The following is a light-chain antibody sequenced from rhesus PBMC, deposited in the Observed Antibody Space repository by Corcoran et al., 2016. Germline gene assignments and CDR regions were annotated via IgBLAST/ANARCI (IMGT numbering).Light chain of an antibody. CDR2: KAS. CDR1: ENVNNY. Sequence: DIQMTQSPSSLSASVGDRVTITCRASENVNNYLHWYQQKPGKAPKLLNYKASTLQSGVPSRFSGRGAWTAFTLTISSLQPEALATYYWPPSYSTPPAFGGVTKVQLK. CDR3: PPSYSTPPA. J-gene: IGKJ4*01. V-gene: IGKV1-74*01.